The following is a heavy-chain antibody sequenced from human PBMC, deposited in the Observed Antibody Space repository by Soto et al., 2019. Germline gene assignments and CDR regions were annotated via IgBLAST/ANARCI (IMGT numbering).Heavy chain of an antibody. Sequence: SVKVSCKASGGTLSSYAISWVRQAPGQGLEWMGGIIPIFGTANYAQKFQGRVTITAEESTSTAYMELSSLRSEDTAVYYCARDQEVRGFDNWGQGTLVTISS. D-gene: IGHD3-10*01. CDR2: IIPIFGTA. V-gene: IGHV1-69*13. J-gene: IGHJ4*02. CDR1: GGTLSSYA. CDR3: ARDQEVRGFDN.